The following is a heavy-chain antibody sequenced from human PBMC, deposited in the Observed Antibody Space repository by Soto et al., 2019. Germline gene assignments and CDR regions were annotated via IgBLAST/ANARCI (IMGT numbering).Heavy chain of an antibody. V-gene: IGHV4-59*01. Sequence: SETLSLTCTVSGGSISSYYWSWIRQPPGKGLEWIGYIYYSGSTNYNPSLKSRVTISVDTSKNQFSLKLSSVTAADTAVYYCARATLNMVRGEGGWFDPWGQGTLVTVSS. J-gene: IGHJ5*02. CDR1: GGSISSYY. CDR2: IYYSGST. CDR3: ARATLNMVRGEGGWFDP. D-gene: IGHD3-10*01.